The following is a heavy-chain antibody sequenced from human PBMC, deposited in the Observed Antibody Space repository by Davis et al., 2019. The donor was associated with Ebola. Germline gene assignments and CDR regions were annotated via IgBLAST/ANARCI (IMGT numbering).Heavy chain of an antibody. CDR1: GGSFSGYY. V-gene: IGHV4-34*01. Sequence: SETLSLTCAVYGGSFSGYYWSWIRQPPGKGLEWIGEINHSGSTNYNPSLKSRVTISVDTSKNQFSLKLSSVTAADMAVYYCARGPTVQGLDIWGQGTMVTVSS. CDR3: ARGPTVQGLDI. CDR2: INHSGST. J-gene: IGHJ3*02. D-gene: IGHD3-10*01.